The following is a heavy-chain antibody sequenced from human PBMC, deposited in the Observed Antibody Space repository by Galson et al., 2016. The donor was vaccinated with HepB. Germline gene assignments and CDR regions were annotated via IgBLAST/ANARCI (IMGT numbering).Heavy chain of an antibody. D-gene: IGHD3-10*01. V-gene: IGHV4-31*03. CDR3: ARDRSSGSGNFGY. CDR2: IYHSGST. CDR1: GGSISSGGYY. J-gene: IGHJ4*02. Sequence: TLSLTCTVSGGSISSGGYYWSWIRQHPGKGLEWIGYIYHSGSTYYNPSLKSRVSISVDTSKNQFSLRLSSVTAADTAVYYCARDRSSGSGNFGYWSQGTLVTVSS.